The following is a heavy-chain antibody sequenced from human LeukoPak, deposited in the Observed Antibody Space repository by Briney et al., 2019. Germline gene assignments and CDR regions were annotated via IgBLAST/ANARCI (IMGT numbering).Heavy chain of an antibody. D-gene: IGHD1-26*01. J-gene: IGHJ4*02. CDR3: ARDESSGSYYYYFDY. CDR1: GFTFSSYG. Sequence: GGSLRLSCAASGFTFSSYGMHWVRQAPGKGLEWVAVIWYDGSNKYYVDSVKGRFTISRDNSKNTLYLQMNSLRAEDTAVYYCARDESSGSYYYYFDYWGQGTLVAVSS. V-gene: IGHV3-33*01. CDR2: IWYDGSNK.